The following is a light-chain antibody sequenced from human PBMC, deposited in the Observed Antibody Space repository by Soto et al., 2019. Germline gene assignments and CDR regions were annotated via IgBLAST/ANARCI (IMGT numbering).Light chain of an antibody. CDR2: GTS. Sequence: EIVMTQSPATLSVSPGETATLSCRASQSVRGALAWYQQKPGQAPRLLIYGTSNRVNGVPGRFSGGGSETEFTLTISSLQSEDFAVYYCQQFHDWPRTFGQGTKVDIK. V-gene: IGKV3-15*01. J-gene: IGKJ1*01. CDR1: QSVRGA. CDR3: QQFHDWPRT.